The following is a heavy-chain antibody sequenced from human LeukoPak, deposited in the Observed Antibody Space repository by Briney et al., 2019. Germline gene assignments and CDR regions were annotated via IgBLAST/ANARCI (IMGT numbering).Heavy chain of an antibody. Sequence: ASVKVSCKASGYTFTSYYTHWVRQAPGQGLEWMGIINPSGGSTSYAQKFQGRVTMTRDTSTSTVYMELSSLRSEDTAVYYCARLVATIRAFDIWGQGTMVTVSS. V-gene: IGHV1-46*01. D-gene: IGHD5-12*01. CDR2: INPSGGST. J-gene: IGHJ3*02. CDR3: ARLVATIRAFDI. CDR1: GYTFTSYY.